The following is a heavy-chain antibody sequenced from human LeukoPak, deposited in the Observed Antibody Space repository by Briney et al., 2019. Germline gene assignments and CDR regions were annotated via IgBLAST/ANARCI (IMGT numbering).Heavy chain of an antibody. CDR3: ASRKLGDDY. CDR2: IYHTGST. D-gene: IGHD7-27*01. J-gene: IGHJ4*02. CDR1: GGSVSDYY. Sequence: SETLSLTCTISGGSVSDYYWSWIRQSPGKGLEWIGYIYHTGSTSYSPSLKSRATISADTSQNQFSLKLSSVTAADTAVYYCASRKLGDDYWGQGTLVTVSS. V-gene: IGHV4-59*02.